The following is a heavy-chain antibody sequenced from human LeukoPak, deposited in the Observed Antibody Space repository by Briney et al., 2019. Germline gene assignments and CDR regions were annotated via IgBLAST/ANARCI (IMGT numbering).Heavy chain of an antibody. CDR2: IDPSDSHT. CDR1: GYSFTSYW. J-gene: IGHJ3*01. D-gene: IGHD6-13*01. CDR3: VSEYSSTSDAFDF. V-gene: IGHV5-10-1*01. Sequence: GESLKISCKGSGYSFTSYWISWVRQMPGKGLEWMGRIDPSDSHTNYSPSFQGHVTISADKSISTAYLQWSSLEASDTAMYYCVSEYSSTSDAFDFWGQGTVVTLS.